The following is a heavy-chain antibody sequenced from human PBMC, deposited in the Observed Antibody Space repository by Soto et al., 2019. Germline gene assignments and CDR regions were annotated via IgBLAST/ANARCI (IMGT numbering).Heavy chain of an antibody. CDR3: ARVMGGAVTTDYYYSGMAV. CDR1: GFTFSSYS. Sequence: GSLRLCCAACGFTFSSYSMNLVRQAPGKGLEWVSSISSSSSYIYYADSVKGRFTISRDNAKNSLYLQMNSLRAEDTAVYYCARVMGGAVTTDYYYSGMAVWGNGTTVPVSP. J-gene: IGHJ6*04. D-gene: IGHD4-17*01. V-gene: IGHV3-21*01. CDR2: ISSSSSYI.